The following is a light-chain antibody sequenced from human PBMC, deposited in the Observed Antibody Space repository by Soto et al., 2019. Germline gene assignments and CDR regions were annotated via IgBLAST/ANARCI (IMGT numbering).Light chain of an antibody. Sequence: QPVLTQPPSASGTPGQRVTTSCSGSNSNIGTNTVNWFQHVPGTAPKLLIFSNDQRPSLVPDLFSGSRSGTSASLAISGLRSEDEADCYGAAWDGSLHGWVFGGGTKLPVL. CDR1: NSNIGTNT. V-gene: IGLV1-44*01. CDR2: SND. CDR3: AAWDGSLHGWV. J-gene: IGLJ3*02.